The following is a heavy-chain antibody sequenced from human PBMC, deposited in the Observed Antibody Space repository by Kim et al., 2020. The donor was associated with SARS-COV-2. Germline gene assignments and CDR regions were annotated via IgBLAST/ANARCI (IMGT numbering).Heavy chain of an antibody. CDR1: GYTFTTYA. D-gene: IGHD6-19*01. Sequence: ASVKVSCKASGYTFTTYAISWVRQAPGQGLEWVGWISTYNGNTNYAQRFQGRVTLTTDTSSSTAYMDLMSLRSDDTAMYYCARDHAAVRPVAGTYDYWGQGTLVTVSS. J-gene: IGHJ4*02. CDR3: ARDHAAVRPVAGTYDY. V-gene: IGHV1-18*01. CDR2: ISTYNGNT.